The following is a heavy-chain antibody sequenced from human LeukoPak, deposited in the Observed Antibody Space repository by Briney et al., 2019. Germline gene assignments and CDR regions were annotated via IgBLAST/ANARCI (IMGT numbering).Heavy chain of an antibody. D-gene: IGHD3-10*01. Sequence: PGGSLRLSCAASGFTFSSYWMSWVRQAPGKGLEWVANIKQDGSEKYYVDSVKGRFTISRDNAKNSLYLQMNSLRAGDTAVYYCARSPEKVYYYGSGSPVPTTFDYWGQGTLVTVSS. J-gene: IGHJ4*02. CDR3: ARSPEKVYYYGSGSPVPTTFDY. CDR1: GFTFSSYW. CDR2: IKQDGSEK. V-gene: IGHV3-7*01.